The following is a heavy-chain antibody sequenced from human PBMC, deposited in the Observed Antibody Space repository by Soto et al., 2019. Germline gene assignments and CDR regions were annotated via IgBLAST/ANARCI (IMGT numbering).Heavy chain of an antibody. J-gene: IGHJ4*02. V-gene: IGHV3-23*01. Sequence: EVQLLESGGGLVQPGGSLRLSCAASGFTFSTYAMSWVRQAPGKGLEWVSAISGSGGRTYYADSVKGRFTISRDNSKNTLYLQMNSLRAEDTAVYYCAKAPLYCSGGSCYSLADCWGQGTLVTVSS. CDR2: ISGSGGRT. CDR3: AKAPLYCSGGSCYSLADC. CDR1: GFTFSTYA. D-gene: IGHD2-15*01.